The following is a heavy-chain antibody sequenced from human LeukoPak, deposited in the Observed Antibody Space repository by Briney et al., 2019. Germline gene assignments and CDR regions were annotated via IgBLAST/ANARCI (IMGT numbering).Heavy chain of an antibody. CDR2: ISSRGGST. J-gene: IGHJ4*02. Sequence: GGSLRLSCAASGFTFSSYAMTWVRQAPGKGLEWVSSISSRGGSTYYADSVRGRFTISRDNSKNTLYLQMNSLRAEDTAIYYCAKDLVTGSLDYWGQGTLVTVSS. CDR1: GFTFSSYA. V-gene: IGHV3-23*01. CDR3: AKDLVTGSLDY. D-gene: IGHD3-10*01.